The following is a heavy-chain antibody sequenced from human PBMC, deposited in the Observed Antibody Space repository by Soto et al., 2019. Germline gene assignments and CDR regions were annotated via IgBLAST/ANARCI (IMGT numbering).Heavy chain of an antibody. CDR3: AKERYYYDSSGYYHTMAFDY. D-gene: IGHD3-22*01. CDR2: ISYDGSNK. V-gene: IGHV3-30*18. Sequence: GGSLRLSCAASGFTFSSYGMHWVRQAPGKGLEWVAVISYDGSNKYYADSVKGRFTISRDNSKNTLYLQMNSLRAEDTAVYYCAKERYYYDSSGYYHTMAFDYWGQGTLVTVSS. J-gene: IGHJ4*02. CDR1: GFTFSSYG.